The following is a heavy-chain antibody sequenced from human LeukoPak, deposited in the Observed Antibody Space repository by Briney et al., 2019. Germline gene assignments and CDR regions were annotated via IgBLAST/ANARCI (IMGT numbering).Heavy chain of an antibody. Sequence: PGGSLRLSCVASGFTLRSYAMIWVRQAPGKGLAWVPSSGDTGSTYYTDSVKGRFTISRDNSKNTLFLQMDSLRAEDTAVYYCAKLIGGFSVYWGQGTLVTVSS. CDR2: SGDTGST. D-gene: IGHD3-10*01. CDR3: AKLIGGFSVY. V-gene: IGHV3-23*01. J-gene: IGHJ4*02. CDR1: GFTLRSYA.